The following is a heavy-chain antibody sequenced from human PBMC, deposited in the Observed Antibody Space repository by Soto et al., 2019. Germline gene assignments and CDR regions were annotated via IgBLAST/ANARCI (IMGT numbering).Heavy chain of an antibody. J-gene: IGHJ6*02. V-gene: IGHV4-30-2*01. CDR1: GGSISSGGYS. Sequence: QLQLQESGSGLVKPSQTLSLTCAVSGGSISSGGYSWSWIRQPPGKVLEWIGYIYHSGSTYYNPSLKSRVTISVDRSQNQFSLKLSSVTAAETAVYYCARGSLLWFGEMPMDVWGQGTTVTVSS. CDR2: IYHSGST. D-gene: IGHD3-10*01. CDR3: ARGSLLWFGEMPMDV.